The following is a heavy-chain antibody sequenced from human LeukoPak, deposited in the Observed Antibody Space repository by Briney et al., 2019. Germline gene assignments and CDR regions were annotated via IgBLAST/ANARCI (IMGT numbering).Heavy chain of an antibody. J-gene: IGHJ6*03. CDR3: ARGSYMFRNFYYSYYMDV. CDR1: GYTFTSYD. Sequence: ASVKVSCKASGYTFTSYDINWVRQASGQGLEWMGWMNPNSGNTGHPQKFQGRVTMTRNTSISTAYMELSSLRSEDTAVYYCARGSYMFRNFYYSYYMDVWGKGTTVTISS. V-gene: IGHV1-8*01. D-gene: IGHD3-10*01. CDR2: MNPNSGNT.